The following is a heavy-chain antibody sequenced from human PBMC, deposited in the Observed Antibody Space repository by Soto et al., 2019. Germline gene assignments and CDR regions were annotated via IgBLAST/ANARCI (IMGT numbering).Heavy chain of an antibody. CDR1: GYTFTSYG. V-gene: IGHV1-18*04. CDR3: SRFVAYGSH. CDR2: INANNGDT. Sequence: QVQLVQSGPELKKPGASVKVSCKASGYTFTSYGISWVRQAPGQGLEWMGRINANNGDTDYRQKFQGRITMTADASTDTVYMDLRNLTTDDTGVYYCSRFVAYGSHWGQGTQITVSS. D-gene: IGHD1-26*01. J-gene: IGHJ4*02.